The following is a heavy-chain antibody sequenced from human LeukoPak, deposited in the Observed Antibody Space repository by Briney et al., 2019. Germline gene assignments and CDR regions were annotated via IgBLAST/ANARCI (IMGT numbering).Heavy chain of an antibody. CDR3: ARGRTTYDYVWGSYRPPDY. J-gene: IGHJ4*02. CDR1: GGSFSGYY. D-gene: IGHD3-16*02. V-gene: IGHV4-34*01. Sequence: SETLTLTCAVYGGSFSGYYGNWIRPPPGKGLEWIGEINHRVSTNYNPSLKSRVSISVDTSKNQFSLKLSSVTAADTAVYYCARGRTTYDYVWGSYRPPDYWGQGTLVTVSS. CDR2: INHRVST.